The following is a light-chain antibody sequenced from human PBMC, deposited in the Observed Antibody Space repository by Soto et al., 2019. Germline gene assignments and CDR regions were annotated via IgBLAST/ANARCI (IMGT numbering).Light chain of an antibody. V-gene: IGLV2-23*02. CDR2: EVS. CDR1: SSDVGSYNL. Sequence: QSVLTQPASVSGSPGQSITISCTGTSSDVGSYNLVSWYQHHPGKAPKLMIYEVSKRPSGVSNRFSGSKSGNTASLTISGLQPEDEADYYCCSYAGSSTWVFGGGTKVTVL. J-gene: IGLJ3*02. CDR3: CSYAGSSTWV.